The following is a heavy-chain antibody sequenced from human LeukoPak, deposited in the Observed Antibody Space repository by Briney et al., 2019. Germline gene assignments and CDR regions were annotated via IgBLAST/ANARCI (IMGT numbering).Heavy chain of an antibody. CDR1: GGSFSGYY. V-gene: IGHV4-34*01. D-gene: IGHD3-10*01. J-gene: IGHJ4*02. CDR3: ARRRITMVRGVITKRERGRYFDY. CDR2: INHSGST. Sequence: NASETLSLTCAVYGGSFSGYYWSWIRQPPGKGLEWIGEINHSGSTNYNPSLKSRVTISVDTSKNQFSLKLSSVTAADTAVYYCARRRITMVRGVITKRERGRYFDYWGQGTLVTVSS.